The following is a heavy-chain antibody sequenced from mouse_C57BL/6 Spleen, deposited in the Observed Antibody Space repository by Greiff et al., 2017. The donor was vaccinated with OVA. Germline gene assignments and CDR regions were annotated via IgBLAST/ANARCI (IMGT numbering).Heavy chain of an antibody. CDR1: GFTFSDYY. CDR3: ARHEGTGYFDY. J-gene: IGHJ2*01. V-gene: IGHV5-12*01. CDR2: ISNGGGST. Sequence: DVKLVESGGGLVQPGGSLKLSCAASGFTFSDYYMYWVRQTPEKRLEWVAYISNGGGSTYYPDTVKGRFTISRDNAKNTLYLQMSRLKSEDTAMYYCARHEGTGYFDYWGQGTTLTVSS. D-gene: IGHD3-3*01.